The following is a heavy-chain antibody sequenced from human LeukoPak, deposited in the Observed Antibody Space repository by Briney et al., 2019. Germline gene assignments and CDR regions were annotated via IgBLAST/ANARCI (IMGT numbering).Heavy chain of an antibody. CDR3: ARGPTRYYFDY. CDR2: IYYSGTT. V-gene: IGHV4-59*01. D-gene: IGHD1/OR15-1a*01. CDR1: GGSMSSYY. Sequence: SETLSLTCTVSGGSMSSYYWSWIRQPPGKGLAWIGYIYYSGTTNYNPSLESRVTISVDTSKSQFSLKLNSVTVADTALYYCARGPTRYYFDYWGQGSLVTVSS. J-gene: IGHJ4*02.